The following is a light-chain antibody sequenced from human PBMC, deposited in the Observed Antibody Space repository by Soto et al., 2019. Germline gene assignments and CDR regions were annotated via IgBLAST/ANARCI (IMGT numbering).Light chain of an antibody. Sequence: DIQMTQSPSSLSASVGDRVTITCRASQGITSSLNWYQQKPGKAPELLIYAVSSLQRGVPSRFSGSGSGTDFTLTISSLQPEDFATYYCQQSYITPKTFGQGTKVDIK. CDR3: QQSYITPKT. CDR1: QGITSS. CDR2: AVS. V-gene: IGKV1-39*01. J-gene: IGKJ1*01.